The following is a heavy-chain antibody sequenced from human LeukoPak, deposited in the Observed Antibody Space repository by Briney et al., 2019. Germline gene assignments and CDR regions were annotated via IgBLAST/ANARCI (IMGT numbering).Heavy chain of an antibody. J-gene: IGHJ3*02. CDR2: INTDGSST. Sequence: PGGSLRLSCAASGFTFSSYWMHWVRQAPGKGLVWVSRINTDGSSTSYADSVKGRFTISRDNAKNTLYLQMNSLRAEDTAVYYCARDHSRMDAFDIWGQGTMVTVSS. CDR3: ARDHSRMDAFDI. CDR1: GFTFSSYW. V-gene: IGHV3-74*01.